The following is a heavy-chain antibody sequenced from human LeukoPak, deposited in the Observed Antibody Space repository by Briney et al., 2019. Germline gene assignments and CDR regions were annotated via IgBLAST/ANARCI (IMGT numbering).Heavy chain of an antibody. CDR1: GFTFSDYY. V-gene: IGHV3-11*01. CDR2: ISSSGSNI. J-gene: IGHJ6*03. Sequence: GGSLRLSCAASGFTFSDYYMSWIRQAPGKGLEWVSYISSSGSNIYYADSVKGRFTISRDNAKNSLYLQMNSLRAEDTAVYYCARQGSGSYYVTRFWTPYYYYYMDVWGKGTTVTISS. CDR3: ARQGSGSYYVTRFWTPYYYYYMDV. D-gene: IGHD3-10*01.